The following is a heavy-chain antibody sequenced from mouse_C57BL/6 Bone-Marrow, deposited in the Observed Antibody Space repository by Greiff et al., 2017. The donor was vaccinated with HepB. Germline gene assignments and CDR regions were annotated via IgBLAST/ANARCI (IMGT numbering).Heavy chain of an antibody. J-gene: IGHJ2*01. CDR3: ASYSNYDY. V-gene: IGHV3-6*01. CDR2: ISYDGSN. D-gene: IGHD2-5*01. CDR1: GYSITSGYY. Sequence: EVHLVESGPGLVKPSQSLSLTCSVTGYSITSGYYWNWIRQFPGNKLEWMGYISYDGSNNYNPSPKNRISITRDTSKNKFFLKLNSVTTEDTATYYCASYSNYDYWGQGTTLTVSS.